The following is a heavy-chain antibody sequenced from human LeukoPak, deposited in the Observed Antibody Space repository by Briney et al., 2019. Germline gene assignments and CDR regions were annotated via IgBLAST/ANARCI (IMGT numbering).Heavy chain of an antibody. CDR1: GFTFTSSA. J-gene: IGHJ6*02. D-gene: IGHD6-13*01. CDR2: IVFGSGNT. Sequence: TSVKLSCKASGFTFTSSAMQWVRQARGQRLEWIGWIVFGSGNTNYAQKLQERVIITRDMSTSTAYMELSSLRSEDTAVYYCAAGVRGYSSSWYIFDYGMDVWGQGTTVTVSS. CDR3: AAGVRGYSSSWYIFDYGMDV. V-gene: IGHV1-58*02.